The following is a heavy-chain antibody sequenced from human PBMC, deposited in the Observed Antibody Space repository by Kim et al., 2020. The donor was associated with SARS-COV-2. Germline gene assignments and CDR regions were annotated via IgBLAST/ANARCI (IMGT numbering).Heavy chain of an antibody. J-gene: IGHJ6*02. CDR2: ISSSGSTI. CDR3: ARDPEYPHLTDGMDV. CDR1: GFTFSSYE. D-gene: IGHD2-2*01. V-gene: IGHV3-48*03. Sequence: GGSLRLSCAASGFTFSSYEMNWVRQAPGKGLEWVSYISSSGSTIYYADSVKGRFTISRDNAKNSLYLQMNSLRAEDTAVYYCARDPEYPHLTDGMDVWGQGTTVTVSS.